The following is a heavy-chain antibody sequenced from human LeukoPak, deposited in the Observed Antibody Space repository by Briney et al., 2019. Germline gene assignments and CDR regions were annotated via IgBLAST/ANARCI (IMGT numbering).Heavy chain of an antibody. CDR1: GGSINGYY. V-gene: IGHV4-59*01. CDR2: IFWSGTS. J-gene: IGHJ4*02. CDR3: ARVGHNGRWHAPFHH. D-gene: IGHD1-1*01. Sequence: PSETLSLTCAVSGGSINGYYWSWIRQPPGKGLEWIGYIFWSGTSNYNPSLKSRVTISVDTSKNQFSPNVTSVTAADTAVYYWARVGHNGRWHAPFHHWGQGPLVTVSS.